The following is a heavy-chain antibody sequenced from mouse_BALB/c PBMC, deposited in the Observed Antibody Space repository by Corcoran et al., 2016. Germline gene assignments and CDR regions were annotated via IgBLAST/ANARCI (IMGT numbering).Heavy chain of an antibody. J-gene: IGHJ1*01. CDR1: GYTFNDYY. V-gene: IGHV1-84*02. Sequence: QIQLQQSGPELVKPGASVMISCKASGYTFNDYYIMWVKQKPGQGLEWIGWIYPGSGNTKYNEKFKGKATLTVGTSSSTAYMQLSSLTSEDTAVYFCARSSYGWYVDVWGAGTTVTVSS. CDR3: ARSSYGWYVDV. CDR2: IYPGSGNT. D-gene: IGHD1-1*01.